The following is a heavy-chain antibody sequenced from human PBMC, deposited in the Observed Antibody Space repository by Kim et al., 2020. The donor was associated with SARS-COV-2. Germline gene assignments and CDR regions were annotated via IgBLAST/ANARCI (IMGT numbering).Heavy chain of an antibody. J-gene: IGHJ4*02. Sequence: YPGSVKGRFTISREIAKNSLYLQMNSLRAGDTAVYYCARGAVNGDYNFDYWGQGTLVTVSS. CDR3: ARGAVNGDYNFDY. D-gene: IGHD4-17*01. V-gene: IGHV3-13*01.